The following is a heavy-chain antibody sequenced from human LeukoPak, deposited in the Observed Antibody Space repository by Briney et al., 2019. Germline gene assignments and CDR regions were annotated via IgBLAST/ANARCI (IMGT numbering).Heavy chain of an antibody. CDR1: GFIFSIYG. J-gene: IGHJ4*02. V-gene: IGHV3-33*01. CDR3: ARASGSYDY. D-gene: IGHD1-26*01. Sequence: DPGGSLRLSCAASGFIFSIYGMHWVRQSPGKGLEWVAVIWNDGSHKYYADSVKGRFTISRDNSKNTLFLQMNSLRAEDKAVYYCARASGSYDYWGQGTLVTVSS. CDR2: IWNDGSHK.